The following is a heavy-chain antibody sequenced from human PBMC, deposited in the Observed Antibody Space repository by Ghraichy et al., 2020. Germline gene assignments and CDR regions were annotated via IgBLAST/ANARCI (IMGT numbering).Heavy chain of an antibody. CDR2: ISGSGGSI. CDR1: GFTFSSYA. J-gene: IGHJ4*02. V-gene: IGHV3-23*01. Sequence: GESLNISCAASGFTFSSYAMTWVRQAPGKGLEWVSSISGSGGSIYYARSVKGRFTISRDNSKNTLFLQMNSLRAEDTALYYCAKSYEGPAAITTQHDHWGQGTLVTVSS. CDR3: AKSYEGPAAITTQHDH. D-gene: IGHD2-2*01.